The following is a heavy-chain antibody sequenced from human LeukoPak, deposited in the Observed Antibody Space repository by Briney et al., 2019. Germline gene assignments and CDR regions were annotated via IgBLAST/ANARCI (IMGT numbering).Heavy chain of an antibody. Sequence: PGGSLRLSCAASGFTFDDYAMHWVHQAPGKGLEWVSLISWDGGSTYYADSVKGRFTISRDNSKNSLYLQMNSLRAEDTALYYCAKDMPSAAAGTDYYGMDVWGKGTTVTVSS. CDR1: GFTFDDYA. V-gene: IGHV3-43D*04. D-gene: IGHD6-13*01. CDR2: ISWDGGST. J-gene: IGHJ6*04. CDR3: AKDMPSAAAGTDYYGMDV.